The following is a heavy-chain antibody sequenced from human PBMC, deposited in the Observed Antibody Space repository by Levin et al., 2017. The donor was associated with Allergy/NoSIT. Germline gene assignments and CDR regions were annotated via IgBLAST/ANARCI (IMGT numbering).Heavy chain of an antibody. CDR2: IWYDGSNK. CDR1: GFTFSSYG. Sequence: PGGSLRLSCAASGFTFSSYGVHWVRQAPGKGLEWVAVIWYDGSNKYYADSVKGRFTISRDNSKNTLYLQMNSLRAEHTAVYYCARGIGYFYYYYMDVWGKGTTVTVSS. CDR3: ARGIGYFYYYYMDV. J-gene: IGHJ6*03. V-gene: IGHV3-33*01. D-gene: IGHD6-13*01.